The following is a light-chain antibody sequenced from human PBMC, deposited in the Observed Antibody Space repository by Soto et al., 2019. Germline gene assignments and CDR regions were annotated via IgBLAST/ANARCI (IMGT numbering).Light chain of an antibody. Sequence: AIQMTQSPSSLSASVGDRVTISCRASQGIRNDLGWYQQKPGKAPRLLIFAASNLQSGVPSRFSGSGSGTDFTLTICSLQPEDFATYYCLQHYDFSGEFSLGTKVDSK. CDR1: QGIRND. CDR3: LQHYDFSGE. CDR2: AAS. J-gene: IGKJ1*01. V-gene: IGKV1-6*02.